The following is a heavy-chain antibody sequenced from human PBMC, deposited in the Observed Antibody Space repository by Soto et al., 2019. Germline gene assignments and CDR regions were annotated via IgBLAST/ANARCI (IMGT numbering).Heavy chain of an antibody. D-gene: IGHD4-17*01. CDR2: IYYSGST. CDR3: AREGRDYGANRMDV. J-gene: IGHJ6*01. CDR1: GGSISSGGYY. V-gene: IGHV4-31*03. Sequence: PSETLSLTCTVSGGSISSGGYYWSWIRQHPGKGLEWIGYIYYSGSTYYNPSLKSRVTISVDTSKNQFSLKLSSVTAADTAVYYCAREGRDYGANRMDVWGQGTTVTVSS.